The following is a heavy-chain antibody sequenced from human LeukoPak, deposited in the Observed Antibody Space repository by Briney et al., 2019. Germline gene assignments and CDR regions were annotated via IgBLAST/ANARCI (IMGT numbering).Heavy chain of an antibody. Sequence: GGSLRLSCAASGFTFSSYEMNWVRQAPGKGLEWDSYISSSGSTISYADSVKGRFTIYRDNAKHSLYLQMNSLRAEDTAVYYCAELGSTMIGGVWGKGTTVTISS. V-gene: IGHV3-48*03. D-gene: IGHD3-10*02. J-gene: IGHJ6*04. CDR1: GFTFSSYE. CDR3: AELGSTMIGGV. CDR2: ISSSGSTI.